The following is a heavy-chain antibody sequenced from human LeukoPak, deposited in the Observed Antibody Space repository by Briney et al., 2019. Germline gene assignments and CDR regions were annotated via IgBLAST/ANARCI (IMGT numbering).Heavy chain of an antibody. CDR1: GFPFSSHG. CDR2: ISPGGGPT. V-gene: IGHV3-23*01. J-gene: IGHJ4*02. CDR3: AKDTGNWNYFDY. D-gene: IGHD1-1*01. Sequence: HSGGSLRLSCAGSGFPFSSHGMNWVRQAPGKGLEWVSGISPGGGPTYYADSVKGRFTISRDDSKNTLYLQMNSLRAEDTAVYYCAKDTGNWNYFDYWGQGTLVTVSS.